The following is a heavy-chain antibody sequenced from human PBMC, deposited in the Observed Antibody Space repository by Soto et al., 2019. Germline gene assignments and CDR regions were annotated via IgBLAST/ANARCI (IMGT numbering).Heavy chain of an antibody. V-gene: IGHV2-5*01. CDR2: IFWNDDK. CDR3: VRRLIITPRQVVNCFDP. Sequence: SGPTLVNPTQPLTLTCAFSGVSLATSGLGVAWIRQPPGKALEWLTVIFWNDDKQYSPSLKSRLTITKDTPKNQVVLTMTNMDPADTAKYSCVRRLIITPRQVVNCFDPWGQGTLVTVSS. D-gene: IGHD2-15*01. J-gene: IGHJ5*02. CDR1: GVSLATSGLG.